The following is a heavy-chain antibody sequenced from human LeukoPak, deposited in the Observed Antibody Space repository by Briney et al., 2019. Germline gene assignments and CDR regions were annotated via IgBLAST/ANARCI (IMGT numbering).Heavy chain of an antibody. CDR2: ISAYNGNT. CDR1: GYTFTSYG. V-gene: IGHV1-18*01. D-gene: IGHD1-26*01. Sequence: GASVKVSCKASGYTFTSYGISWVRQAPGQRLEWMGWISAYNGNTNYAQKLQGRVTMTTDTSTSTAYMELRSLRSDDTAVYYCARDGLMISGSYPYFDYWGQGTLVTVSS. CDR3: ARDGLMISGSYPYFDY. J-gene: IGHJ4*02.